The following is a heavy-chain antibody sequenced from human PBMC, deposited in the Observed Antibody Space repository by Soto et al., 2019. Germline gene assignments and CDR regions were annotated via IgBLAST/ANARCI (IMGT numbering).Heavy chain of an antibody. CDR3: ARVSVSWGKDAFDI. CDR2: IWYEGSNK. V-gene: IGHV3-33*01. CDR1: GFTFRSYV. Sequence: QVQLVESGGGVVQPGRSLRLSSAASGFTFRSYVMHWVRQAPGKGLEWVAVIWYEGSNKYYVDTAKCRFNISRDNYNNTLYLQMISLRAEDTAVYYCARVSVSWGKDAFDIWGQGTMVTVSS. J-gene: IGHJ3*02. D-gene: IGHD1-26*01.